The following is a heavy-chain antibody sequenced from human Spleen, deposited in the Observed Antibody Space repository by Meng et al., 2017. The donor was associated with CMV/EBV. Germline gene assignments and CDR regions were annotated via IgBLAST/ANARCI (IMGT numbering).Heavy chain of an antibody. J-gene: IGHJ4*02. Sequence: GGSLRLSCVASGFNFSTYGMHWVRQAPGKGLEWVAVVSYDGSSKYYADSVKGRFTISRDNSKNTLFLQMNSLRAEDTAVYYCARDLVGAPDYWGQGTLVTVSS. CDR1: GFNFSTYG. CDR3: ARDLVGAPDY. D-gene: IGHD1-26*01. V-gene: IGHV3-30*19. CDR2: VSYDGSSK.